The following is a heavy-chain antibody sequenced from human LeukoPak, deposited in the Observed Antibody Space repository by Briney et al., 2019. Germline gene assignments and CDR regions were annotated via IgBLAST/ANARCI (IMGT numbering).Heavy chain of an antibody. Sequence: GESLKISCKGSRYNFTTYWIGWVRQMPGKGLEWMGIIYPGDSDTRYSPSFQGQVTISADKSISTAYLQWSSLKASDTAMYYCARHDHYYDSSGYYWVTRVGYFDYWGQGTLVTVSS. D-gene: IGHD3-22*01. CDR3: ARHDHYYDSSGYYWVTRVGYFDY. CDR1: RYNFTTYW. CDR2: IYPGDSDT. V-gene: IGHV5-51*01. J-gene: IGHJ4*02.